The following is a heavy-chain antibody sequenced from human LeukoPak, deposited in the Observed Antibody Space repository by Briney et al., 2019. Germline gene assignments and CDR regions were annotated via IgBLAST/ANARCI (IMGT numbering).Heavy chain of an antibody. D-gene: IGHD3-22*01. CDR1: GFTFSSYS. CDR2: ISGSSSYM. V-gene: IGHV3-21*04. J-gene: IGHJ4*02. CDR3: AKRGVVIRVILVGFHKEAYYFDS. Sequence: GGSLRLSCAASGFTFSSYSMNWVRQAPGKGLEWVSPISGSSSYMYYADSVRGRFTISRDNPKNTLYLQMNSLRVEDTAVYFCAKRGVVIRVILVGFHKEAYYFDSWGQGALVTVSS.